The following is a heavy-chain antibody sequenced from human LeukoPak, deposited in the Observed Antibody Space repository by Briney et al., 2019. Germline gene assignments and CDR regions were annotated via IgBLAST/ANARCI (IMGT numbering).Heavy chain of an antibody. Sequence: GGSLRLSCAASGFTFSDYYMSWIRQAPGKGLEWVSYISSSSSYTNYADSVKGRFTISRDNAKNSLYLQMSSLRAEDTAVYYCAREVRIAVADTAGNWFDPWGQGTLVTVSS. CDR1: GFTFSDYY. J-gene: IGHJ5*02. V-gene: IGHV3-11*05. CDR3: AREVRIAVADTAGNWFDP. D-gene: IGHD6-19*01. CDR2: ISSSSSYT.